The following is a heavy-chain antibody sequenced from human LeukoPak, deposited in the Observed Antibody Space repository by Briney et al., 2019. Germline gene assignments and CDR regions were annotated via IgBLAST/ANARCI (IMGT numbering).Heavy chain of an antibody. CDR2: IYYSGST. D-gene: IGHD3-10*01. Sequence: SETLSLTCTISGGSISSSSYNWGWIRQPPGKGLEWIGSIYYSGSTYYNPSLKSRVTISVDTSKNQFSLKLSSVTAADTAVYYCTRRGGYYHNWFDPWGQGTLVTVSS. V-gene: IGHV4-39*01. CDR1: GGSISSSSYN. J-gene: IGHJ5*02. CDR3: TRRGGYYHNWFDP.